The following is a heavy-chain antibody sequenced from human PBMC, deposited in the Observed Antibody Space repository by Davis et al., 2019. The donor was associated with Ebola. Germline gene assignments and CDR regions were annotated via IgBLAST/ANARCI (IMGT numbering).Heavy chain of an antibody. CDR3: AGLPIAANYYYGMDV. CDR1: GGSISRGGYY. D-gene: IGHD6-25*01. Sequence: MPSETLSLTCAVSGGSISRGGYYWSWIRQPPGKGLEWIGYIYYSGSTNYNPSLKSRVTISVDTSKNQFSLKLSSVTAADTAVYYCAGLPIAANYYYGMDVWGQGTTVTVSS. CDR2: IYYSGST. J-gene: IGHJ6*02. V-gene: IGHV4-61*08.